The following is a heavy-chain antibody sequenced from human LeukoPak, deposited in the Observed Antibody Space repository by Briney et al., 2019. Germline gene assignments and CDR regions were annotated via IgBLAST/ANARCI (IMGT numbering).Heavy chain of an antibody. V-gene: IGHV4-34*01. CDR1: GGSFSGYF. Sequence: SETLSLTCAVYGGSFSGYFCSWIRQPPGKGLEWIGEMTHSGSTNYYPSLNSRVTISLDTSKNQFSRTLSSGTAADTAVSSCARGSFRSWYMNWFDPSGQGTLVTVSS. J-gene: IGHJ5*02. D-gene: IGHD6-13*01. CDR3: ARGSFRSWYMNWFDP. CDR2: MTHSGST.